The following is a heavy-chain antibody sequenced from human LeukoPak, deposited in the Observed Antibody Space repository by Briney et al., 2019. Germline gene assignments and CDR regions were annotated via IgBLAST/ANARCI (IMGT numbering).Heavy chain of an antibody. CDR1: GFTFSSYA. D-gene: IGHD3-10*01. CDR3: AMAGSGSYYNNPEFDY. CDR2: ISGRGGST. V-gene: IGHV3-23*01. Sequence: PGGSLRLTCAASGFTFSSYAMSWVRQAPGTGREWVSAISGRGGSTYYADSVKGRFTISRDNSKNTLYLQMNSLRAEDTAVYYCAMAGSGSYYNNPEFDYWGQGTLVTVSS. J-gene: IGHJ4*02.